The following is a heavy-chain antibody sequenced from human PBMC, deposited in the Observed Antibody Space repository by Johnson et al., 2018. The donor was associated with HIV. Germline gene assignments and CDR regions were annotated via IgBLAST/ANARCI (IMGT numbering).Heavy chain of an antibody. V-gene: IGHV3-30*18. CDR2: TSYDGINK. D-gene: IGHD6-13*01. Sequence: QVQLVESGGGLVKPGGTLRLSCAASGFTVSSNYMSWVRQAPGKGLEWVAVTSYDGINKYYATSVKGRFTISRDNAKNSLYLQMNSLRVDDTAVYYCAKGGAASDAFDIW. CDR3: AKGGAASDAFDI. J-gene: IGHJ3*02. CDR1: GFTVSSNY.